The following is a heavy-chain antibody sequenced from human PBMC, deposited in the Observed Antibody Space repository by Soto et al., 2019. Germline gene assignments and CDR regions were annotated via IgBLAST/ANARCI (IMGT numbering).Heavy chain of an antibody. J-gene: IGHJ4*02. V-gene: IGHV1-69*01. CDR1: GDTFTNYA. CDR2: FRPFVEAA. Sequence: QLRLVQSGAEVRKPGSSVKVSCKAPGDTFTNYAISWLRLVPGQGLEWMGGFRPFVEAADLAPKFRGRLTITTHASTSTAYMELSDLRSEDTDIYYCARGGYSNSWRFDYWGQGALITVS. CDR3: ARGGYSNSWRFDY. D-gene: IGHD2-21*01.